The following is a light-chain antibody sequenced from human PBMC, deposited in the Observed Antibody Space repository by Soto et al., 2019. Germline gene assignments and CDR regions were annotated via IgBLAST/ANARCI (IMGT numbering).Light chain of an antibody. V-gene: IGKV3-11*01. J-gene: IGKJ1*01. CDR3: QQRNSWPTWT. Sequence: EIVLTQSPATLSLSPGERATLSCRASQSVSSYLAWYQQKPGQAPRLLIYGASSRATGIPARFSGSGSGTDFTLTISSLEPEDFAVYYCQQRNSWPTWTFGQGTKVDIK. CDR2: GAS. CDR1: QSVSSY.